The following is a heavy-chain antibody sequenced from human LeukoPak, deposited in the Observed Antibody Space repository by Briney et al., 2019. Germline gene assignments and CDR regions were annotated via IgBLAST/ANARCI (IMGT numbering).Heavy chain of an antibody. D-gene: IGHD2-15*01. CDR3: ARKGRYCSGGNCFIYYFDY. Sequence: GGSLRLSCAASGFTFSNYWMNWVRQAPGKGLEWVANIKQDGSEKYYVDSVKGRFTISRDNAKNSLYLQMNSLRAEDTAVYYCARKGRYCSGGNCFIYYFDYWGQGTLVTVSS. CDR2: IKQDGSEK. J-gene: IGHJ4*02. CDR1: GFTFSNYW. V-gene: IGHV3-7*01.